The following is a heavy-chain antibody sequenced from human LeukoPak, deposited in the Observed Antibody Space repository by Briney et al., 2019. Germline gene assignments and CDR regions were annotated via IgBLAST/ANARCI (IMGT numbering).Heavy chain of an antibody. V-gene: IGHV3-74*01. CDR3: ARGSSGSYSLDAFDI. Sequence: GGSLRLSCAASGFTFSSYWMHWVRQAPGKGLVWVSRINSDGSSTSYADSVKGRFTISRDNAKNTLYLQMNSLRAEDTAVYYCARGSSGSYSLDAFDIWGQGTMVTVSS. CDR2: INSDGSST. D-gene: IGHD1-26*01. J-gene: IGHJ3*02. CDR1: GFTFSSYW.